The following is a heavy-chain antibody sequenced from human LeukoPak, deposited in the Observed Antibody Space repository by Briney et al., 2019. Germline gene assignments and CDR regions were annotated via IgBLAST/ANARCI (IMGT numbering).Heavy chain of an antibody. CDR1: GFTFDDYA. J-gene: IGHJ4*02. V-gene: IGHV3-43*02. CDR2: ISGDGGST. Sequence: GGSLRLSCAASGFTFDDYAMHWVRQAPGKGLEWVSLISGDGGSTYYADSVKGRFTISRDNSKNSLYLQMNSLRTEDTALYYCARPVWFGELSALDYWGQGTLVTVSS. CDR3: ARPVWFGELSALDY. D-gene: IGHD3-10*01.